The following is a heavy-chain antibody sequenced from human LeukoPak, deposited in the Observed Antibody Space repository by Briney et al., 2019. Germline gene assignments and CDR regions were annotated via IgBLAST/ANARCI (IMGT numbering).Heavy chain of an antibody. V-gene: IGHV1-69*13. Sequence: ASVKVSCKASGGTFSSYAISWVRQAPGQGLEWMGGTIPIFGTANYAQKFQGRVTITADESTSTAYMELSSLRSEDTAVYYCASLDQPKYSSGWYPVKVEGYYMDVWGKGTTVTVSS. D-gene: IGHD6-19*01. J-gene: IGHJ6*03. CDR3: ASLDQPKYSSGWYPVKVEGYYMDV. CDR1: GGTFSSYA. CDR2: TIPIFGTA.